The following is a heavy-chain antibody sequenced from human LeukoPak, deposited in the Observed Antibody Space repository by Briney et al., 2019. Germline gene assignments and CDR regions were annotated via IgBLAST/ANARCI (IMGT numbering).Heavy chain of an antibody. CDR1: GGSFSGYY. CDR3: ARGEVRGQLESYYYSYYYMDV. D-gene: IGHD6-6*01. J-gene: IGHJ6*03. Sequence: SETLSLTCAVYGGSFSGYYWSWIRQPPGKGLEWIGEINHSGSTNYNPSLKSRVTISVDTSKNQFSLKLSSVTAADTAVYYCARGEVRGQLESYYYSYYYMDVWGKGTTVTVSS. V-gene: IGHV4-34*01. CDR2: INHSGST.